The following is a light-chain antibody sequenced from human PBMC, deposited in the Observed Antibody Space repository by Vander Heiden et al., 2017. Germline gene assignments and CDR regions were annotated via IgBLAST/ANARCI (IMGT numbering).Light chain of an antibody. Sequence: DIQVSQSPSSLSASVGDRVTITCRTSQSVGSSLHWYQQKSGKVPKLLIYAASNLQGGVPSRFSAWGFGTDFTLTISSLQPEDFATYFCQQSVGVPRTFGHGTRV. CDR2: AAS. J-gene: IGKJ1*01. V-gene: IGKV1-39*01. CDR1: QSVGSS. CDR3: QQSVGVPRT.